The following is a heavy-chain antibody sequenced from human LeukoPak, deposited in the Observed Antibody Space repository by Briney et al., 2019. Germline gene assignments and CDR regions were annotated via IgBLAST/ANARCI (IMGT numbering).Heavy chain of an antibody. CDR1: GFTFSSYG. Sequence: GGSLRLSCAASGFTFSSYGMHWVRQAPGKGLEWVAVIWYDGSNKYYADSVKGRFTISRDNSKNTLYPQMNSLRAEDTAVYYCAREMATIGYYYYYGMDVWGQGTTVTVSS. J-gene: IGHJ6*02. D-gene: IGHD5-24*01. V-gene: IGHV3-33*01. CDR3: AREMATIGYYYYYGMDV. CDR2: IWYDGSNK.